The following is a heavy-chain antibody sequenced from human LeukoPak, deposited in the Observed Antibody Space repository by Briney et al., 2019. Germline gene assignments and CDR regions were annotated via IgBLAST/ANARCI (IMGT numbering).Heavy chain of an antibody. CDR2: INPNNGGT. CDR1: GYTFTGYY. CDR3: ARFYYDTSGPTNGDC. Sequence: ASVKVSCKASGYTFTGYYMHWVRQAPGQGLEWMGWINPNNGGTNYAQKFQGRVTMTRDTSISTAYMELNRLRSDDTAVYYCARFYYDTSGPTNGDCWGQGTLVTVSS. J-gene: IGHJ4*02. D-gene: IGHD3-22*01. V-gene: IGHV1-2*02.